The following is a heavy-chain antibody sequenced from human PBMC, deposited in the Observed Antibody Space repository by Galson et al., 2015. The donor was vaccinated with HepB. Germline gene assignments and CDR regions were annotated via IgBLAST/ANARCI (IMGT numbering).Heavy chain of an antibody. CDR1: GYTFTSYN. CDR3: ARGRVVATRPSALPSKTKDWFDP. J-gene: IGHJ5*02. D-gene: IGHD2-15*01. V-gene: IGHV1-3*04. CDR2: INTGNGHI. Sequence: SVKVSCKASGYTFTSYNMHWVRQAPGQSLEWMGWINTGNGHINYPQKFKGRVIMTTDTSTSTAYMELRSLRSDDTAVYYCARGRVVATRPSALPSKTKDWFDPWGQGTLVTVSS.